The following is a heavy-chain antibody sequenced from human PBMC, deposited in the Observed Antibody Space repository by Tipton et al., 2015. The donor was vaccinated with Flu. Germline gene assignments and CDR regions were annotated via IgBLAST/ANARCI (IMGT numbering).Heavy chain of an antibody. D-gene: IGHD3-10*01. CDR3: ARDPYNASGSLYDGGDYFDF. V-gene: IGHV4-4*07. Sequence: TLSLTCTVSGGSISSYYWSWIQQPAGKGLEWIGRMHASGVTNYNPSLKSRVSMSVDTSMDQFSLKLTSVTAADTALYYYARDPYNASGSLYDGGDYFDFWGRGTLVSVSS. CDR2: MHASGVT. CDR1: GGSISSYY. J-gene: IGHJ4*02.